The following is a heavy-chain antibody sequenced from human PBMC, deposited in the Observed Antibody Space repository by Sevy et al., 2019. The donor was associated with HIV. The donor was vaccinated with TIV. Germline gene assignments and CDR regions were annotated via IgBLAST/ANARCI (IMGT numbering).Heavy chain of an antibody. CDR2: VSFDGGSK. Sequence: GGSLRLSCEASGFTFNNFPIHWVRQAPGKGLEWVAVVSFDGGSKYYADSVRGRFTVSRDNSKNTVYLQLNSLRAEDTAVYYCVRERARSITFDIWGPGTLVTVSS. CDR3: VRERARSITFDI. CDR1: GFTFNNFP. V-gene: IGHV3-30-3*01. D-gene: IGHD3-3*01. J-gene: IGHJ3*02.